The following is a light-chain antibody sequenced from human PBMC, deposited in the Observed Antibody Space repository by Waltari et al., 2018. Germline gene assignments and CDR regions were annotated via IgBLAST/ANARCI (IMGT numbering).Light chain of an antibody. CDR1: QSIGTS. J-gene: IGKJ4*01. V-gene: IGKV3-11*01. Sequence: EIVLTQSPVTLSLSPGAGATLSCRASQSIGTSLGWYQQKPGQAPRLLIYGASNRATGIPVRVSGSGSGTDFTLTISTLETEDFAVYYCQQHSRWPLTFGGGTKVEI. CDR2: GAS. CDR3: QQHSRWPLT.